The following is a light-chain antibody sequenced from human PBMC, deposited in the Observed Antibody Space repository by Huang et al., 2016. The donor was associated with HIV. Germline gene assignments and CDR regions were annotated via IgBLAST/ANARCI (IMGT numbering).Light chain of an antibody. CDR2: KSS. CDR3: MQGTHWPPIT. V-gene: IGKV2-30*01. Sequence: DVVLTQSPLSLPVTLGQPASLSCWSSQSLIYSDGNTYLSWFQKRPGQSPRRLIYKSSNRYSGVPDRFSGSGSGSDFTLKISKVEAEDVAVYYCMQGTHWPPITFGQGTRLEI. J-gene: IGKJ5*01. CDR1: QSLIYSDGNTY.